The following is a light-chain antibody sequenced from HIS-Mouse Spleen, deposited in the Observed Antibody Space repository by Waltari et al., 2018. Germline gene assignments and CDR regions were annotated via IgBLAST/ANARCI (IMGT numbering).Light chain of an antibody. CDR3: QQYNSYPWT. CDR2: KAS. V-gene: IGKV1-5*03. Sequence: PSTLSASVGDRVTITCRASQSISSWLAWYQQKPGKAPKLLIYKASSLESGVPSRFSGSGSGTEFTLTISSLQPDDFATYYCQQYNSYPWTFGQGTKVEIK. J-gene: IGKJ1*01. CDR1: QSISSW.